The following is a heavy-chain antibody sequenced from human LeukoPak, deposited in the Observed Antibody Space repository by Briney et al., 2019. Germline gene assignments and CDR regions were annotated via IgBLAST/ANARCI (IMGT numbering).Heavy chain of an antibody. J-gene: IGHJ6*03. Sequence: ASVKVSCKASGYTFTSYDINWVRQAPGQGLEWMGWISAYNGNTNYAQKLQGRVTMTTDTSTSTAYMELRSLRSDDTAVYYCARRHYGDYYMDVWGKGTTVTVSS. CDR1: GYTFTSYD. V-gene: IGHV1-18*01. CDR2: ISAYNGNT. CDR3: ARRHYGDYYMDV. D-gene: IGHD4-17*01.